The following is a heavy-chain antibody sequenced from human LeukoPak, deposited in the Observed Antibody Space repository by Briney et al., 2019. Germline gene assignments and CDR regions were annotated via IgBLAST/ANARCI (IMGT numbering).Heavy chain of an antibody. D-gene: IGHD6-13*01. J-gene: IGHJ6*02. CDR1: GFTFSDYY. CDR3: ARDVIAAAGLHYYYYGMDV. V-gene: IGHV3-11*01. Sequence: GGSLRLSCAASGFTFSDYYMSWIRQAPGKGLEWVSYISSSGSTIYYADSVKGRFTISRDNAKNSLYLQMNSLRAEDTAVYYCARDVIAAAGLHYYYYGMDVWGQGTTVTVSS. CDR2: ISSSGSTI.